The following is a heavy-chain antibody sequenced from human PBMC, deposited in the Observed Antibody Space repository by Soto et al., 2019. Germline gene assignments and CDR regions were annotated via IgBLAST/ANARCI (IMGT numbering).Heavy chain of an antibody. Sequence: TLSLTCAVSGGSISSSNWRSWARPPPGKGLERIGEIYHSWSTNYNPSLKSRVTMSVDKSKNQFSLKLSSVTAADTAVYYCARLRYGYGNRYYYGMDVWGQGTTVTVSS. V-gene: IGHV4-4*02. CDR2: IYHSWST. J-gene: IGHJ6*02. CDR3: ARLRYGYGNRYYYGMDV. D-gene: IGHD5-12*01. CDR1: GGSISSSNW.